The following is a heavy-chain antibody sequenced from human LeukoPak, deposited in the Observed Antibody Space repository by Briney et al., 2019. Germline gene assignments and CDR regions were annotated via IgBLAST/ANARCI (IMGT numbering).Heavy chain of an antibody. CDR3: KGDYYYMDV. CDR1: GGSFSGYY. Sequence: SETLSLTCAVYGGSFSGYYWSWIRQPPGKGLEWIGEINHSGSTNYNPSLKSRVTISVDTSKNQFSLKLSSVTAADTAVYYCKGDYYYMDVWGKGTTVTISS. V-gene: IGHV4-34*01. CDR2: INHSGST. J-gene: IGHJ6*03.